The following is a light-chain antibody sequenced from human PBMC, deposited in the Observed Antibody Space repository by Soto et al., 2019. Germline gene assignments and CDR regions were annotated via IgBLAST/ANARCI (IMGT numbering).Light chain of an antibody. CDR3: QHYENTPPSVT. Sequence: EIVLTQSPGTLSLSPGERATLSCRASQSVSSSYLVWYQQKPGQAPRLLIYGASSRATGIPDRFSGSGSGTDFTLTINRLEPEDFAVYYCQHYENTPPSVTFGPGTKVDIK. CDR1: QSVSSSY. CDR2: GAS. J-gene: IGKJ3*01. V-gene: IGKV3-20*01.